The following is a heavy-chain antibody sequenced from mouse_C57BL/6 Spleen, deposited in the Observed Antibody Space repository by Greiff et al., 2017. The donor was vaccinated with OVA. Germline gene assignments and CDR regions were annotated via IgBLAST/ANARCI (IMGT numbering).Heavy chain of an antibody. CDR1: GFNIKDYY. Sequence: VQLQQSGAELVRPGASVKLSCTASGFNIKDYYMHWVKQRPEQGLEWIGRIDPEDGDTEYAPKFQGKATMTADTSSNTAYLQLSSLTSEDTAVYYCTRYYYDYDNYARDDWGQGTSVTVSS. J-gene: IGHJ4*01. D-gene: IGHD2-4*01. CDR2: IDPEDGDT. CDR3: TRYYYDYDNYARDD. V-gene: IGHV14-1*01.